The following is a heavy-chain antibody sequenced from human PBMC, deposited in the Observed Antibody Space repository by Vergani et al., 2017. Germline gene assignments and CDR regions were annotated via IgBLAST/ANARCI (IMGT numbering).Heavy chain of an antibody. V-gene: IGHV4-39*07. CDR3: ARDQCGGDNTIFGVVTCPWYYYYMDV. Sequence: QLQLQESGPGLVKPSETLSLTCTVSGGSISSSSYYWGWIRQPPGKGLEWIGSLYYSGSTYYNPSLKSRVTISVDTSKNQFSLKLSSVTAADTAVYYCARDQCGGDNTIFGVVTCPWYYYYMDVWGKGTTVTVSS. CDR2: LYYSGST. CDR1: GGSISSSSYY. D-gene: IGHD3-3*01. J-gene: IGHJ6*03.